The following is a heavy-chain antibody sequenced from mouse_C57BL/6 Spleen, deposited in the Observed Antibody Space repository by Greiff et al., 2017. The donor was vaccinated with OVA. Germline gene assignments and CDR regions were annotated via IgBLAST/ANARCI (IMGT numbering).Heavy chain of an antibody. Sequence: DVQLVESGGGLVKPGGSLKLSCAASGFTFSSYAMSWVRQTPEKRLEWVATISDGGSYTYYPDNVKGRFTISRDNAKNNLYLQMSHLKSEDTAMYYCARDRLYYDYDGYAMDYWGQGTSVTVSS. D-gene: IGHD2-4*01. CDR1: GFTFSSYA. CDR2: ISDGGSYT. V-gene: IGHV5-4*01. CDR3: ARDRLYYDYDGYAMDY. J-gene: IGHJ4*01.